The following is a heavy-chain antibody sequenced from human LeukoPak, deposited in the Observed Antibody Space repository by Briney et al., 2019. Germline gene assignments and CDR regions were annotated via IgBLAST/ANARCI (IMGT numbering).Heavy chain of an antibody. CDR3: ARVGSMITFGGVIPRDAFDT. Sequence: SVKVSCKASGGTFSSYAISWVRQAPGQGLEWMGGIIPIFGTANYAQKFQGRVTITADESTSTAYMELSSLRSEDTAVYYCARVGSMITFGGVIPRDAFDTWGQGTMVTVSS. V-gene: IGHV1-69*13. CDR2: IIPIFGTA. CDR1: GGTFSSYA. J-gene: IGHJ3*02. D-gene: IGHD3-16*02.